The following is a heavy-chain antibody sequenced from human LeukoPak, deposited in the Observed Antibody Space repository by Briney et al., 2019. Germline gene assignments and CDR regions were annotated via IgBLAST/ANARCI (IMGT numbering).Heavy chain of an antibody. Sequence: GGSLRLSCAASGFVFSTYWMTWVRQVPGKGLEWVANINRDGTEEHYVDSSLKGRFTISRDNAKNSLYLQMTSLRVEDTAVYYCASGRHDFLHWGQGTLVTVSS. CDR1: GFVFSTYW. V-gene: IGHV3-7*01. CDR2: INRDGTEE. D-gene: IGHD3/OR15-3a*01. CDR3: ASGRHDFLH. J-gene: IGHJ4*02.